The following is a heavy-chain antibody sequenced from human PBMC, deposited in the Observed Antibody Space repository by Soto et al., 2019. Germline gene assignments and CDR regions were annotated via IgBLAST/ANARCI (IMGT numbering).Heavy chain of an antibody. V-gene: IGHV4-30-2*01. D-gene: IGHD3-10*01. J-gene: IGHJ4*02. CDR2: IYHSGST. CDR3: ARGSTMVRGVIIYYYFDY. Sequence: PSETLSLTCAVSGGSISSGGYSWSWIRQPPGKGLEWIGYIYHSGSTYYNPSLKSRVTISVDRSKNQFSLKLSSVTAADTAVYYCARGSTMVRGVIIYYYFDYWGQGTLVTVS. CDR1: GGSISSGGYS.